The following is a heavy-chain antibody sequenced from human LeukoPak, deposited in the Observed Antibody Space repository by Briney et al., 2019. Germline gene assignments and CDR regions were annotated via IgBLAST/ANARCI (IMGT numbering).Heavy chain of an antibody. Sequence: SETLSLTXTVSGGSISSYYWSWIRQPPGKGLEWIGYIYYSGSTNYNPSLKSRVTISVDTSKNQFSLKLSSVTAADTAVCYCARAVILDYWGQGTLVTVSS. D-gene: IGHD3-22*01. J-gene: IGHJ4*02. CDR2: IYYSGST. CDR3: ARAVILDY. CDR1: GGSISSYY. V-gene: IGHV4-59*01.